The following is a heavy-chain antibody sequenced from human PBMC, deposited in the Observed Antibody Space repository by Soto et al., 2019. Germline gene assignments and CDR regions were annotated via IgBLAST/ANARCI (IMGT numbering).Heavy chain of an antibody. D-gene: IGHD2-21*01. CDR1: GFTFSTYW. CDR2: IKEDGSVK. Sequence: EVQLVESGGGLVQPGGSLRLSCAASGFTFSTYWMSWVRQAPGKGLEWVADIKEDGSVKKYVDSVKGRFTISRDNARNSVYLQMNSLRAEDTDVYYCVRDYPVVNPYGGQGTLVTVSS. V-gene: IGHV3-7*01. J-gene: IGHJ4*02. CDR3: VRDYPVVNPY.